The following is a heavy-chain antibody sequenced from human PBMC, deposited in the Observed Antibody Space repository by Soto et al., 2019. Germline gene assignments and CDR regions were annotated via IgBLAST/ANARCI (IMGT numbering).Heavy chain of an antibody. CDR1: GGSISSYY. J-gene: IGHJ6*02. V-gene: IGHV4-4*07. CDR2: IYTSGST. D-gene: IGHD3-3*01. Sequence: SETLSLTCTVSGGSISSYYWSWIRQPAGKGLEWIGRIYTSGSTNYNPSLKSRVTMSVDTSKNQFSLKLSSVTAADTAVYYCARSDGITIFGVVKGMDVWGQGTTVTVSS. CDR3: ARSDGITIFGVVKGMDV.